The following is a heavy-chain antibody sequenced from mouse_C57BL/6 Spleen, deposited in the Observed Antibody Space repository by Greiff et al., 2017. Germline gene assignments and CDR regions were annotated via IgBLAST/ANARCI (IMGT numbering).Heavy chain of an antibody. Sequence: QVQLQQPGAELVKPGASVKLSCKASGYTFTSYWMQWVKQRPGQGLEWIGEIDPSDSYTNYNQKFKGKATVTVDTSSSTAYMQLSSLTSEDSAVYYCARGDDYFAWFAYWGQGTLVTVSA. V-gene: IGHV1-50*01. J-gene: IGHJ3*01. CDR3: ARGDDYFAWFAY. CDR1: GYTFTSYW. CDR2: IDPSDSYT. D-gene: IGHD2-4*01.